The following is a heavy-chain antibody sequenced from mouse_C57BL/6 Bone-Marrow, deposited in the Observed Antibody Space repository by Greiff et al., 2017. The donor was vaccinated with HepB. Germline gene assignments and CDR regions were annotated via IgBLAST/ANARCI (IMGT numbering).Heavy chain of an antibody. CDR1: GFSFNTYA. V-gene: IGHV10-1*01. J-gene: IGHJ3*01. D-gene: IGHD2-3*01. CDR3: VRHDGYAWFAY. CDR2: IRSKSNNYAT. Sequence: EADGGLVPPTGSLKLSCAASGFSFNTYAMTWVRQAPGKGLEWVARIRSKSNNYATYYADSVKDRFTISRDDSESMLYLQMNNLKTEDTAMYYCVRHDGYAWFAYWGQGTLVTVSA.